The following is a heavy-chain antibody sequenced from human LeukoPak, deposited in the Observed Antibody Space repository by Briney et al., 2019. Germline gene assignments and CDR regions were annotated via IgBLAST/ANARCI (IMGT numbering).Heavy chain of an antibody. Sequence: GGSLRLSCAAPGFTFDDYAMHWVRQALGKGLGWVSGISWNSGSIGYAGSVKGRFTISRDNAKNSLYLQMNNLRTEDTALYYCAKGQEQWRGGWFDPWGQGTLVTVSS. CDR2: ISWNSGSI. J-gene: IGHJ5*02. V-gene: IGHV3-9*01. CDR1: GFTFDDYA. CDR3: AKGQEQWRGGWFDP. D-gene: IGHD6-19*01.